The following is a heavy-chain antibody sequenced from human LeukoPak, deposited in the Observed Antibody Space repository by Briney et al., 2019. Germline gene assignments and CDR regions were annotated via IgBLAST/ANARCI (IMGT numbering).Heavy chain of an antibody. CDR1: GGSISSYY. Sequence: SETLSLTCTVSGGSISSYYWSWIRQPAGKGLEWIGRIYTSGSTNYNPSLKSRVTISVDTSKNQFSLKLSSVTAADTAVYYCARDRRIAVAGTRYYYYGMDVWGKGTTVTVSS. D-gene: IGHD6-19*01. J-gene: IGHJ6*04. V-gene: IGHV4-4*07. CDR2: IYTSGST. CDR3: ARDRRIAVAGTRYYYYGMDV.